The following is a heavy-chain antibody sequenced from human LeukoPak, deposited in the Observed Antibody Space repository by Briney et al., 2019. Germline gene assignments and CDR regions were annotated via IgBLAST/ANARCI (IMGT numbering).Heavy chain of an antibody. Sequence: HPGGSLRLSCAASGFTFSSYWIHWVRQTPGKGLVWVSRINSDGSSTNYADSVKGRFTISRDNAKNTLYLQMNSLRAEDTAVYYCARGAWTAYYFDYWGQGTLVTVSS. CDR2: INSDGSST. CDR3: ARGAWTAYYFDY. J-gene: IGHJ4*02. D-gene: IGHD3/OR15-3a*01. V-gene: IGHV3-74*01. CDR1: GFTFSSYW.